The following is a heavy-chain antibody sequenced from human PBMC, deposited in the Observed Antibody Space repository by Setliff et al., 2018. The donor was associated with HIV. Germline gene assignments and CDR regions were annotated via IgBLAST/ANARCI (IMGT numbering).Heavy chain of an antibody. Sequence: GGSLRLSCAASGFTFNSYAMSWVRQAPGKGLGWVATMSGSTGDTYYADSVKGRFTISRDNSKNTLSLQMNSLGAEDTAVYYCANRLRGYNKWYYFDYWGRGTLVTVSS. CDR3: ANRLRGYNKWYYFDY. D-gene: IGHD1-1*01. CDR2: MSGSTGDT. CDR1: GFTFNSYA. J-gene: IGHJ4*02. V-gene: IGHV3-23*01.